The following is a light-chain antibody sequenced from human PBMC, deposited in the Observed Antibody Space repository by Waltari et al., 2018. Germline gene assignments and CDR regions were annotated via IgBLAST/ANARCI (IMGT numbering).Light chain of an antibody. J-gene: IGLJ2*01. CDR1: SSAVGGYNY. V-gene: IGLV2-14*03. CDR3: SSYISSSTLEL. CDR2: DVS. Sequence: QSALTQHASVSGSPGQSITISCTGTSSAVGGYNYVSWYQQHPGKAPKLMIYDVSNRPSGVSNRFSGSKSGNTASLTISGLQAEDEADYYCSSYISSSTLELFGGGTSLTVL.